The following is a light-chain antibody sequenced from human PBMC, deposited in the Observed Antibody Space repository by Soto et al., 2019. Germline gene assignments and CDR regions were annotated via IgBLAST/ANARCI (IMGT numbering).Light chain of an antibody. V-gene: IGKV1-5*03. CDR2: KAS. Sequence: DIQMTQSPSTLSGSVGDRVTITCRASQSISSWLAWYQQKPGKAPKLLIYKASTLESGVPSRFSGSGSGTEFTLTINSLQPDDFATYYCQQYNSYSLWTFGQGTKVDIK. CDR1: QSISSW. CDR3: QQYNSYSLWT. J-gene: IGKJ1*01.